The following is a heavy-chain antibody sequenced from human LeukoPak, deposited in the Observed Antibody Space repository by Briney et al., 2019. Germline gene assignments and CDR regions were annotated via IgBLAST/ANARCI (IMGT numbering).Heavy chain of an antibody. CDR1: GFTFSNYA. Sequence: PGGSLRLSCAASGFTFSNYAISWVRQAPGKGLEWVSGISGSGGSIYYADFVKGRFTISRDNSKNTLYLQMNSLRAEDTAVYYCAKCAIIDCLPIDYWGEGSLVSVSS. CDR2: ISGSGGSI. D-gene: IGHD2-21*02. CDR3: AKCAIIDCLPIDY. J-gene: IGHJ4*02. V-gene: IGHV3-23*01.